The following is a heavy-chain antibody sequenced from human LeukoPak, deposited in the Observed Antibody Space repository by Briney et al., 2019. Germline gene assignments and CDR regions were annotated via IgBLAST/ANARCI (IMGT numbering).Heavy chain of an antibody. Sequence: ASVKVSCKASGGTFSSYAISWVRQAPGQGLEWMGRINPNSGGTNYAQKFQGRVTMTRDTSISTAYMELSRLSSDDTAVYFCARVMSGHSWYLDYWGQGTLVTVSS. D-gene: IGHD6-13*01. CDR2: INPNSGGT. CDR3: ARVMSGHSWYLDY. V-gene: IGHV1-2*06. J-gene: IGHJ4*02. CDR1: GGTFSSYA.